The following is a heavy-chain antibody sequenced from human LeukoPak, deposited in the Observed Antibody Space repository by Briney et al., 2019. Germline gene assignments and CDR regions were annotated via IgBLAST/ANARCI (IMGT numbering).Heavy chain of an antibody. CDR2: ISSSSSTI. CDR3: ARGLQYYYDSSGYWRPRLFDP. D-gene: IGHD3-22*01. CDR1: GFTFSSYS. Sequence: GGSLRLSCAASGFTFSSYSMNWVRQAPGKGLEWVSYISSSSSTIYYADSVKGRFTISRDNAKNSLYLQMNSLRAEDTAVYCCARGLQYYYDSSGYWRPRLFDPWGQGTLVTVSS. V-gene: IGHV3-48*04. J-gene: IGHJ5*02.